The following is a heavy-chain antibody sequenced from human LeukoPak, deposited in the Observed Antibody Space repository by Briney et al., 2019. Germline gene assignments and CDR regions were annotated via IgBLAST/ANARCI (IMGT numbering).Heavy chain of an antibody. CDR2: LWYDGNNK. CDR1: GFTFSSYG. CDR3: ARSQGSTYNPRSGFDY. V-gene: IGHV3-33*01. Sequence: PGGSLRLSCAASGFTFSSYGIHWVRRAPGKGLEWVTILWYDGNNKYYADSVKGRFTISRDTSKNTVYLQMNSLRPEDTAVYYCARSQGSTYNPRSGFDYWGQGTLVTVSS. D-gene: IGHD1-14*01. J-gene: IGHJ4*02.